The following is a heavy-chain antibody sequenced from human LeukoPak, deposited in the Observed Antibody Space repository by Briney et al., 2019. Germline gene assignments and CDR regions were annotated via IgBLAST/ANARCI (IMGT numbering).Heavy chain of an antibody. V-gene: IGHV3-21*01. CDR2: ISGSSSYI. CDR1: GFTFSTYS. Sequence: GGSLRLSCAASGFTFSTYSMNWVRQAPGKGLEWVSSISGSSSYIYYADSVKGRLTISRDNAKNSLYLQMSSLRAEDTAVYYCARDREGYCSGGSCTNFDYWGQGTLVTVSS. J-gene: IGHJ4*02. CDR3: ARDREGYCSGGSCTNFDY. D-gene: IGHD2-15*01.